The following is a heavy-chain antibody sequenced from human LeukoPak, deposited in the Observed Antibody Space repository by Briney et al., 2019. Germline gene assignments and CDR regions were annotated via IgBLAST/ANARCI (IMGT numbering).Heavy chain of an antibody. CDR1: GFTFSSYW. Sequence: PGGSLRLSCAASGFTFSSYWMSWVRQAPGKGLEWVANIKQDGSEKYYVDSVKGRFTISRDNAKNSLYLQMNSLRAEDTALYYCARVMVRGVHAFDFWGQGTMVTVSS. CDR3: ARVMVRGVHAFDF. J-gene: IGHJ3*01. V-gene: IGHV3-7*03. D-gene: IGHD3-10*01. CDR2: IKQDGSEK.